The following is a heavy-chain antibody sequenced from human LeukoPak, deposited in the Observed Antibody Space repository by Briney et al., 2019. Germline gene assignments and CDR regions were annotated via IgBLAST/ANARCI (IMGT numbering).Heavy chain of an antibody. D-gene: IGHD3-10*01. V-gene: IGHV4-59*11. CDR1: GGSIRSHY. Sequence: PSETLSLTCSVSGGSIRSHYRNWIRQPPGKGLEWIGYIYYSGSTNYNPSLKSRVTISLDTSKNQFSLRLTSVTAADTAAYYCARGESDQYYDYYMNFWGKGTTVTVSS. J-gene: IGHJ6*03. CDR3: ARGESDQYYDYYMNF. CDR2: IYYSGST.